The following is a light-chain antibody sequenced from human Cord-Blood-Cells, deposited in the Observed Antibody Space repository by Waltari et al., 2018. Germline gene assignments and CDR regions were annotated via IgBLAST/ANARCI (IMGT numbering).Light chain of an antibody. CDR2: DVS. CDR1: SSDVGGYNY. V-gene: IGLV2-14*01. J-gene: IGLJ2*01. Sequence: QSALTQPASVSGSPGQSIPISCTGTSSDVGGYNYVSWYQQHPGKAPKLMIYDVSKRPSAVSNRFSGSKSGNTASLTISGLQAEDEADYYCSSYTSSSTVVFGGGTKLTVL. CDR3: SSYTSSSTVV.